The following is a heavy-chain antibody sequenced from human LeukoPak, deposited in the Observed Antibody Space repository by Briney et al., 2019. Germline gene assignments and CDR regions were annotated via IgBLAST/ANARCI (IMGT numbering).Heavy chain of an antibody. D-gene: IGHD3-22*01. CDR3: ARGNYYDSSGYFDY. J-gene: IGHJ4*02. V-gene: IGHV3-7*01. CDR1: GFTFNSYW. Sequence: GGSLRLTCAASGFTFNSYWMSWVRQAPGKGLEWVANIKQDGSEKYYVDSVKGRFTISRDNAKNSLYLQMNSLRAEDTAVYYCARGNYYDSSGYFDYWGQGTLVTVSS. CDR2: IKQDGSEK.